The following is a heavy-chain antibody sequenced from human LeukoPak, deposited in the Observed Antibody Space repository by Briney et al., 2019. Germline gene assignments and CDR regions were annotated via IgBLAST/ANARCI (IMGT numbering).Heavy chain of an antibody. CDR2: IYYSGST. V-gene: IGHV4-31*11. J-gene: IGHJ4*02. Sequence: SQTLSLTCAVSGGSISSGGYSWSWIRQPPGTGLEWIGYIYYSGSTYYNPSLKSRVTISVDTSKNQFSLKLSSVTAADTAVYYCARATVTRSFDYWGQGTLVTVSS. CDR1: GGSISSGGYS. D-gene: IGHD4-17*01. CDR3: ARATVTRSFDY.